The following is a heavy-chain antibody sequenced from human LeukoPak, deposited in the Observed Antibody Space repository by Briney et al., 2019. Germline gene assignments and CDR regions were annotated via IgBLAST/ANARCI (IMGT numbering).Heavy chain of an antibody. J-gene: IGHJ6*02. V-gene: IGHV4-39*01. CDR2: IFYSGST. Sequence: SETLSLTCTVSGGSISSSSYYWGWIRQPPGKGLEWIGSIFYSGSTFYNPSLKSRVTMSVDTSKNQFSLRLSSVTAADTAVYYCARHLAGYLYYYGMDVWGQGTTVTVSS. D-gene: IGHD6-19*01. CDR3: ARHLAGYLYYYGMDV. CDR1: GGSISSSSYY.